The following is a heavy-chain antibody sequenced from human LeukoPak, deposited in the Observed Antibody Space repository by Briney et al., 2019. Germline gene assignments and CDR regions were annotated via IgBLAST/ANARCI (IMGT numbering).Heavy chain of an antibody. V-gene: IGHV3-33*01. CDR1: GFTFSSYG. D-gene: IGHD5-12*01. CDR2: IWYDGSNK. CDR3: ASGYSGYFDY. Sequence: PGGSLRLSCAASGFTFSSYGMHWVRQAPGKGLEWVAVIWYDGSNKYYADSVKGRFTISRDNSKNTLYLQMNSLRAEDTAVYYRASGYSGYFDYWGQGTLVTVSS. J-gene: IGHJ4*02.